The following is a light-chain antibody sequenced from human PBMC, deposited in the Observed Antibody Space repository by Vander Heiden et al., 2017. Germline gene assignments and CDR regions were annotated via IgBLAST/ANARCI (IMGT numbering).Light chain of an antibody. CDR1: QSVLHSSNNKNY. V-gene: IGKV4-1*01. Sequence: DIVMTQSTAPLDGSLGESATINCKSSQSVLHSSNNKNYLAWYQQKPGQPPKLLIYWASTRESGVPDRFSGSGSGTDFTLTISSLQAEDVAVYYCQQYYSTPLTFGPGTKVDIK. CDR3: QQYYSTPLT. CDR2: WAS. J-gene: IGKJ3*01.